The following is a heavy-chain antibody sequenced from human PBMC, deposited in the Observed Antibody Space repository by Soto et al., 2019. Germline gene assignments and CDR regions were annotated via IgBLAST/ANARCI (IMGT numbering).Heavy chain of an antibody. V-gene: IGHV4-59*01. CDR1: GGSISSYY. D-gene: IGHD6-6*01. J-gene: IGHJ4*02. Sequence: SETLSLTCTVSGGSISSYYWSWIRQPPGKGLEWIGYIYYSGSTNYNPSLKSRVTISVDTSKNQFSLKLGSVTAADTAVYYCARAFEYSSSDYFDYWGQGTLVTVSS. CDR2: IYYSGST. CDR3: ARAFEYSSSDYFDY.